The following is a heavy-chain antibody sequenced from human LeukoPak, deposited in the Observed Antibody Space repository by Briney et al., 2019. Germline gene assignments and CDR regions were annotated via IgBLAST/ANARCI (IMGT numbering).Heavy chain of an antibody. Sequence: ASVKVSCKVSGYTLTELSMHWVRPAPGKGLEWMGGFDPEDDETIYAQKFQGRVTMTEDTSTDTAYMELSSLRSENTAVYYCATGPSYCGGDCYRYWGQGTLVTVSS. CDR2: FDPEDDET. V-gene: IGHV1-24*01. J-gene: IGHJ4*02. CDR3: ATGPSYCGGDCYRY. CDR1: GYTLTELS. D-gene: IGHD2-21*02.